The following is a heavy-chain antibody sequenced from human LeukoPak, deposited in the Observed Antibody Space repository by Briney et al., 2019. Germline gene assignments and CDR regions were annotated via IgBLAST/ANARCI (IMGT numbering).Heavy chain of an antibody. J-gene: IGHJ6*04. V-gene: IGHV3-9*01. D-gene: IGHD3-10*02. CDR3: AELGITMIGGV. CDR1: GFIFDNYA. Sequence: GGSLRLSCAASGFIFDNYAMHWVRQAPGKGLEWVSGISWNSGTIGYADSVKGRFTISRDNAKNSLYLQMNSLRAEDTAVYYCAELGITMIGGVWGKGTTVTISS. CDR2: ISWNSGTI.